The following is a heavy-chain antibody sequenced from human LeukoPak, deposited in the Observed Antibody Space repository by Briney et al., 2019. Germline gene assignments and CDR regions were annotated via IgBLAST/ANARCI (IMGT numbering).Heavy chain of an antibody. J-gene: IGHJ4*02. CDR2: INPNSGGT. D-gene: IGHD3-10*02. Sequence: EASVKVSCKASGYTFTGYYMHWVRQAPGQGLEWMGWINPNSGGTNYAQKFQGRVTMTRDTSISTAYMELSRLRSDDTAVYYCARGTNMFPYYFDYWGQGTLVTVSS. CDR1: GYTFTGYY. CDR3: ARGTNMFPYYFDY. V-gene: IGHV1-2*02.